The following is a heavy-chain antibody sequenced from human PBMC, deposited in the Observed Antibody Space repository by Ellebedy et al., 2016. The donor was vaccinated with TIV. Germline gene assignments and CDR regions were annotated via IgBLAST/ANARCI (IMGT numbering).Heavy chain of an antibody. V-gene: IGHV4-30-4*02. D-gene: IGHD3-9*01. Sequence: SETLSLTCTVSGGSISSGGYYWSWIRQPPGKGLEWIGYIYYSGSTYYNPSLKSRVTISVDTSKNQFSLKLSSVTAADTAVYYCAREGGILTGKDYWGQGTLVTVSS. CDR2: IYYSGST. CDR1: GGSISSGGYY. J-gene: IGHJ4*02. CDR3: AREGGILTGKDY.